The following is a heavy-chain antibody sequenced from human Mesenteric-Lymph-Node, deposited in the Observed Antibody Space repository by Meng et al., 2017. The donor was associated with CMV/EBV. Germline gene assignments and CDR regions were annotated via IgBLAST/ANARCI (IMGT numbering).Heavy chain of an antibody. D-gene: IGHD2-2*02. CDR2: INSGGRT. CDR1: GFIVSDNF. V-gene: IGHV3-66*02. Sequence: GESLKISCAASGFIVSDNFMNWVRQGPGMGLEWVSFINSGGRTYYADSVKGRFTISRDDSKNTVYLQMNSLRAEDTAVYYCARDGYCSSTSCYNVYYYYGMDVWGQGTTVTVSS. CDR3: ARDGYCSSTSCYNVYYYYGMDV. J-gene: IGHJ6*02.